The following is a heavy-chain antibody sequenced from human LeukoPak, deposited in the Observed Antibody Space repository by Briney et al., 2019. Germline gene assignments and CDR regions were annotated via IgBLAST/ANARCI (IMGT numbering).Heavy chain of an antibody. Sequence: PGGSLRLSCAASGFTFSSYGMHWVRQAPGKGLEWVAVIWYDGSNKYYADSVKGRFTISRDNSKNTLYLQMNSLRAEDTAVYYCARAGSSYDSSGYYYDYWGQGTLVTVPS. D-gene: IGHD3-22*01. V-gene: IGHV3-33*01. CDR2: IWYDGSNK. J-gene: IGHJ4*02. CDR1: GFTFSSYG. CDR3: ARAGSSYDSSGYYYDY.